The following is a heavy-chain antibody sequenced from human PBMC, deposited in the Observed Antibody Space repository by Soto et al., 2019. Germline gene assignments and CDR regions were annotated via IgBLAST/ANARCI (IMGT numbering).Heavy chain of an antibody. Sequence: QVQLVQSGAEVMQPGASVKVSCKGSGYTFTSYGISWVRQAPGQGLEWMGWISGYNGNTNYAQKFQGRVTMTTDTSTSTAYLELGSLRSDDTAVYYCARAPRIVTPASGIRDFDYWGQGTLVTVSS. V-gene: IGHV1-18*01. CDR1: GYTFTSYG. CDR2: ISGYNGNT. D-gene: IGHD3-16*02. J-gene: IGHJ4*02. CDR3: ARAPRIVTPASGIRDFDY.